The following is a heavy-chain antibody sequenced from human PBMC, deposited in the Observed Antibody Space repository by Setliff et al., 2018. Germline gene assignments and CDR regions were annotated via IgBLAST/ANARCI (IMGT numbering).Heavy chain of an antibody. V-gene: IGHV4-34*01. Sequence: PSETLSLTCAVYDGSFSDYYWSWIRQPPGKGLGWIGEINHYGSTKYKSSLKSRVTISVDTSKNQFSLKLNSVTAADTAVYYCARRWNFGPYGSGIHDGFDMWGQGTMVTVSS. J-gene: IGHJ3*02. D-gene: IGHD3-10*01. CDR2: INHYGST. CDR1: DGSFSDYY. CDR3: ARRWNFGPYGSGIHDGFDM.